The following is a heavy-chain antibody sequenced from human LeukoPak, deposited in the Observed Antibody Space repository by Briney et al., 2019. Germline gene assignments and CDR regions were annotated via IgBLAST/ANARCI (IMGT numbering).Heavy chain of an antibody. Sequence: GGSLRLSCAASGFTFSSYAMSWVRQAPGKGLEWVSAISGSRSYTYYADSVKGRFTISRDNSKNTLYLQMNSLRAEDTAVYYCASVAHDSSGYYVYYYYYMDVWGKGTTVTVSS. CDR1: GFTFSSYA. CDR2: ISGSRSYT. D-gene: IGHD3-22*01. J-gene: IGHJ6*03. CDR3: ASVAHDSSGYYVYYYYYMDV. V-gene: IGHV3-23*01.